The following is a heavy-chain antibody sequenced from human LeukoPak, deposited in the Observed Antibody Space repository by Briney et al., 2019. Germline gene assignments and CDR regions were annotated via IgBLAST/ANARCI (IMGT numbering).Heavy chain of an antibody. V-gene: IGHV1-2*02. CDR2: INPNSGET. J-gene: IGHJ4*02. CDR3: ARVLFNSSYDC. Sequence: GASVKVSCKASGNTFTGAYIHWVRQAPGQGLEWMGWINPNSGETKFAQKFQGRVTMTRDTSSSTAYMDLGGLTSDDTAVYYCARVLFNSSYDCWGQGSLVTVSS. CDR1: GNTFTGAY. D-gene: IGHD4-23*01.